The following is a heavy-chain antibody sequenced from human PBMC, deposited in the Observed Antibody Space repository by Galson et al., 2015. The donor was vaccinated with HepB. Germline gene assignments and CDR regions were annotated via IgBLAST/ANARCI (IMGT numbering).Heavy chain of an antibody. CDR1: GFMFSGHW. CDR2: IKEDGSIK. Sequence: SLRLSCAASGFMFSGHWMNWVRQAPGKGLEWVASIKEDGSIKYYVDSVTGRFTISRDNARNLLYLQMNGLRAEDTAVNFCARNRGYETFDYWGQGALVTVSS. CDR3: ARNRGYETFDY. J-gene: IGHJ4*02. V-gene: IGHV3-7*03. D-gene: IGHD5-12*01.